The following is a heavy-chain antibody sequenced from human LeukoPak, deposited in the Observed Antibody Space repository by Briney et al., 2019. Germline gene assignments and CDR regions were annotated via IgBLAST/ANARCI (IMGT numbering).Heavy chain of an antibody. Sequence: GGPLRLSCAASGFTFSSYSMNWVRQAPGKGLEWVSSISSSSSYIYYADSVKGRFTLSRDNAKNSLYLQMNSLRAEDTAVYYCARDPATFGWIDIWGQGTMVTVSS. CDR1: GFTFSSYS. D-gene: IGHD3-16*01. CDR2: ISSSSSYI. V-gene: IGHV3-21*01. CDR3: ARDPATFGWIDI. J-gene: IGHJ3*02.